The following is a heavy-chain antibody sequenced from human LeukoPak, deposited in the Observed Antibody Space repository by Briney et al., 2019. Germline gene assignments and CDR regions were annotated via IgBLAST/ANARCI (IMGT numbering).Heavy chain of an antibody. CDR2: ISSSSSYT. CDR3: ASQEYSSGWGHNWFDP. J-gene: IGHJ5*02. V-gene: IGHV3-21*01. Sequence: GGSLRLSCAASGFTFSSYSMNWVRQAPGKGLEWVSSISSSSSYTYYADSVKGRFTISRDNAKNSLYLQMNSLRAEDTAVYYCASQEYSSGWGHNWFDPWGQGTLVTVSS. CDR1: GFTFSSYS. D-gene: IGHD6-19*01.